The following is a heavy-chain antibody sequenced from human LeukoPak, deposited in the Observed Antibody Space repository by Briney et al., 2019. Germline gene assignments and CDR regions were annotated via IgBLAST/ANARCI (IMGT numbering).Heavy chain of an antibody. CDR3: ARDEGYCSGGSCYSNY. V-gene: IGHV3-11*06. J-gene: IGHJ4*02. CDR1: GFTFSDYY. CDR2: ISSSSSYT. D-gene: IGHD2-15*01. Sequence: GGSLRLSCAASGFTFSDYYMSWIRQAPGKGLEWVSYISSSSSYTNSADSVKGRFTISRDNAKNSLYLQMNSLRAEDTAVYYCARDEGYCSGGSCYSNYWGQGTLITVSS.